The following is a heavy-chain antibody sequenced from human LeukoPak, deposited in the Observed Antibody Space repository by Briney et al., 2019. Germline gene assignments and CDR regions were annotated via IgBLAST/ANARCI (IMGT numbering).Heavy chain of an antibody. CDR3: ARETVQDYSDYKSYFDS. CDR2: IKQDESEK. V-gene: IGHV3-7*01. J-gene: IGHJ4*02. D-gene: IGHD4-11*01. CDR1: GFNFNSYW. Sequence: GGSLRLSCAASGFNFNSYWMTWVRQAPGKGLEWVANIKQDESEKNYVDSVKGRFTISRDNAKDSLYLQMNSLRAEDTAVYYCARETVQDYSDYKSYFDSWGQGALVTVSS.